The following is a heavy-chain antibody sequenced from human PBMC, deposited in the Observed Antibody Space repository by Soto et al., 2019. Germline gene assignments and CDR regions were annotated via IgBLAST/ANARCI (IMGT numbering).Heavy chain of an antibody. CDR2: IHSDGSST. CDR3: ARDLGRDCSGGSCYRYYYYYMDV. CDR1: GFTFSSYW. Sequence: EVQLVESGGGLVQPGGSLRLSCAASGFTFSSYWMHWVRQAPGKGLVWVSRIHSDGSSTSYADSVKGRFTISRDNAKNTLYLQMNSLRAEDTAVYYCARDLGRDCSGGSCYRYYYYYMDVWGKGTTVTVSS. V-gene: IGHV3-74*01. J-gene: IGHJ6*03. D-gene: IGHD2-15*01.